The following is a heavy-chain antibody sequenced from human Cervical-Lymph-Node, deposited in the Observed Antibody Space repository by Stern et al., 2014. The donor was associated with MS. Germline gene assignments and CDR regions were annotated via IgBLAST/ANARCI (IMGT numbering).Heavy chain of an antibody. D-gene: IGHD1-7*01. J-gene: IGHJ4*02. Sequence: QVTLRESGPTLVKPTQTLTLTCTFSGFSLSTSGVGVGWIRQPPGEALEWLALLFWDDDKRYSRSLKSRLTITKDTSKNQVVRTMTNVDPVDTATYYCAHSPSLELWSHYFDYWGQGTLVTVSS. CDR2: LFWDDDK. CDR1: GFSLSTSGVG. CDR3: AHSPSLELWSHYFDY. V-gene: IGHV2-5*02.